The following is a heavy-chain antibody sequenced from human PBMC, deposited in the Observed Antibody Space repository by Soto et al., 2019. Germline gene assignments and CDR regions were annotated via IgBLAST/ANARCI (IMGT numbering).Heavy chain of an antibody. CDR3: ASRDPGTSVDY. CDR1: GGSFTSNNW. Sequence: LSLTCAVSGGSFTSNNWWTWVRQPPGQGLEWIGEIYRTGSTNYNPSLKSRVTISLDKSENQFSLKVTSLTAADTAVYYCASRDPGTSVDYWGQGHLVTV. J-gene: IGHJ4*02. D-gene: IGHD1-7*01. V-gene: IGHV4-4*02. CDR2: IYRTGST.